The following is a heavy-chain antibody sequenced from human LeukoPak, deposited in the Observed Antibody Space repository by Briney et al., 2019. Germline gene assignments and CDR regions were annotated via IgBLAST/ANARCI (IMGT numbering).Heavy chain of an antibody. J-gene: IGHJ4*02. CDR2: ISGSGGST. CDR3: AKDGDITIFGVATYFDY. CDR1: GFTFSSYA. Sequence: GASLRLSCAASGFTFSSYAMSWVRQAPGKGLEWVSAISGSGGSTYYADSVKGRFTISRDNSKNTLYLQMNSLRAEDTAVYYCAKDGDITIFGVATYFDYWDQGTLVTVSS. D-gene: IGHD3-3*01. V-gene: IGHV3-23*01.